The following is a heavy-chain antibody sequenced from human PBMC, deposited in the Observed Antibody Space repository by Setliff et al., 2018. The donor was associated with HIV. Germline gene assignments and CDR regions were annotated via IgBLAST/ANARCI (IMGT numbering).Heavy chain of an antibody. D-gene: IGHD2-21*02. V-gene: IGHV4-4*08. CDR1: DGSISSYY. Sequence: SETLSLTCTVSDGSISSYYWSWIRQPPGKGLEWIGYIYTSGSTKYNPSLNSRVTISVDTSKDQFSLKLSSVTAADTAVYYCARGEFYCGTDCYWSSFDYWGQGILVTVSS. CDR3: ARGEFYCGTDCYWSSFDY. J-gene: IGHJ4*02. CDR2: IYTSGST.